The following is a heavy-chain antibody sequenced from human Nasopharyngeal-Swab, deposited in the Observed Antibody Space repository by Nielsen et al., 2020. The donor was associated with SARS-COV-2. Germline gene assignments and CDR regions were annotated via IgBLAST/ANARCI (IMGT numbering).Heavy chain of an antibody. CDR3: ARLGDYDYSNYFFDY. J-gene: IGHJ4*02. D-gene: IGHD4-11*01. CDR1: GGSISSSSYY. V-gene: IGHV4-39*01. CDR2: IYYSGST. Sequence: LRLSCTVSGGSISSSSYYWGWIRQPPGKGLEWIGSIYYSGSTYYNPTLKSRVPISVDTSKNQFSLKLSSVTAADTAVYYCARLGDYDYSNYFFDYWGQGTLVTVSS.